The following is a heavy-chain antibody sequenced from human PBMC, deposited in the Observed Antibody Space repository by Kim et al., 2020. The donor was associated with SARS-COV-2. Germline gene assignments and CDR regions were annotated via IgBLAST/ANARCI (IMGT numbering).Heavy chain of an antibody. Sequence: DSVRGRFTRSRDNAKNSLFLQMNSLRAEDTAVYYCARPRFSSSWYSPIDYWGQGTLVTVSS. V-gene: IGHV3-11*04. D-gene: IGHD6-13*01. J-gene: IGHJ4*02. CDR3: ARPRFSSSWYSPIDY.